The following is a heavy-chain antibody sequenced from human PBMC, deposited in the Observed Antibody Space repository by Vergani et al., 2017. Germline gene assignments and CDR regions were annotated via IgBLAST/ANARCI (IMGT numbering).Heavy chain of an antibody. V-gene: IGHV3-23*01. J-gene: IGHJ6*02. CDR2: ISGSGGST. CDR3: AKYAYYYGAGGYYNARGGYYYSMDV. Sequence: EVQLLESGGGLVQPGGSLRLSCAASGFTFSSYAMSWVRQAPGKGLEWVSAISGSGGSTYYADSVKGRFTISRDNSKNTLYLQMNSLRAEDTAVYYCAKYAYYYGAGGYYNARGGYYYSMDVWGQGTTVTVSS. CDR1: GFTFSSYA. D-gene: IGHD3-10*01.